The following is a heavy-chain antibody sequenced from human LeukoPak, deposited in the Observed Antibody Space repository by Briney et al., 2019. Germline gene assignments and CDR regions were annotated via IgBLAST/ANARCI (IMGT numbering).Heavy chain of an antibody. CDR1: GFSFSAYW. Sequence: PGGSLRLSCAASGFSFSAYWMTRVRQAPGTGLEWVANINPAGSETYYVDPVKGRFSISRDNAKNLVYLQMNSLRAEDTAVYHCARFGYVAAVAVWGQGTPVTVSS. D-gene: IGHD2-15*01. V-gene: IGHV3-7*01. CDR3: ARFGYVAAVAV. J-gene: IGHJ4*02. CDR2: INPAGSET.